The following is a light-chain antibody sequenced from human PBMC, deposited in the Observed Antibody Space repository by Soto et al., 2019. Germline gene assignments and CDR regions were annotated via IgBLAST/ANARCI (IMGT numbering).Light chain of an antibody. Sequence: QSVLTQSPSASASLGASVKLTCTLSGGHSSYAIAWHQQQPEKGPRFLMKINSDGSHNKGDGIPDRFSGSSSGAERYLTISSLQSEDEADYYCQTWDTDSHVVFGGGTQLTVL. V-gene: IGLV4-69*01. CDR1: GGHSSYA. J-gene: IGLJ2*01. CDR2: INSDGSH. CDR3: QTWDTDSHVV.